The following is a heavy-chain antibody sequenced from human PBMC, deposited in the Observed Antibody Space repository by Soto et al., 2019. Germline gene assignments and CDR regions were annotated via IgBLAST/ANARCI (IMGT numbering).Heavy chain of an antibody. CDR2: IIPMFGAT. J-gene: IGHJ4*02. D-gene: IGHD2-15*01. CDR1: GGSFSDFA. CDR3: ARGVIVAVPAALSSYHDYTNCRFDS. V-gene: IGHV1-69*01. Sequence: QVQLAQSGAEVRKPGSSVKVSCGASGGSFSDFAFSWVRQAPGQGLEWMGGIIPMFGATKYAQRFQDRVTITADESTNTVYLTLSGLTSDDTATYYCARGVIVAVPAALSSYHDYTNCRFDSWGQGTLVTVSS.